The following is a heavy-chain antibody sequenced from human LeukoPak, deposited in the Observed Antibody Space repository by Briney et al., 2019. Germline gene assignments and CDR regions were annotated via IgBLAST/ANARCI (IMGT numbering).Heavy chain of an antibody. D-gene: IGHD2-15*01. Sequence: GGSLRLSCAASGFXVSSNFISWVRQAPGKGLEWVSLIYSGGSTYYADSVKGRFTISRDISKNTLFLQLNSLRAEDTAVYYCARGGVVVAAIDAFDIWGQGTLVTVSS. J-gene: IGHJ3*02. CDR1: GFXVSSNF. CDR3: ARGGVVVAAIDAFDI. V-gene: IGHV3-66*01. CDR2: IYSGGST.